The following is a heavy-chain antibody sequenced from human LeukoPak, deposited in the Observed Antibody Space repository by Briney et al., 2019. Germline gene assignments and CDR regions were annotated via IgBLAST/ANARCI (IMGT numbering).Heavy chain of an antibody. CDR1: GFTFSSYA. D-gene: IGHD3-22*01. J-gene: IGHJ4*02. CDR2: ISSNGDST. CDR3: VKGLRYYDSSDTFDY. V-gene: IGHV3-64D*06. Sequence: PVGALRLSCSASGFTFSSYAMHWVRQAPGKGLEYVSAISSNGDSTYYADSVKGRFTISRDNSKNTLYLQMRSLRAEDTAVYYCVKGLRYYDSSDTFDYWGQGTLVTVSS.